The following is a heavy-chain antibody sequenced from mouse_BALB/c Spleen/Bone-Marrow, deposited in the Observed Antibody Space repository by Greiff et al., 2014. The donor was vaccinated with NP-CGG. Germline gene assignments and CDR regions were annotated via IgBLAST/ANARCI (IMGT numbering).Heavy chain of an antibody. CDR3: ARYYYGSSYFDY. V-gene: IGHV14-3*02. D-gene: IGHD1-1*01. J-gene: IGHJ2*01. Sequence: EVQLQQSGAELVKPGASVKLSCTASGFNIKDTYMHWVKQRPEQGLEWIGRIDPANGNTKYDPKFQGKATITADTSSNTAYLQLSSLTFEDTAVYYCARYYYGSSYFDYWDQGTTLTVSS. CDR1: GFNIKDTY. CDR2: IDPANGNT.